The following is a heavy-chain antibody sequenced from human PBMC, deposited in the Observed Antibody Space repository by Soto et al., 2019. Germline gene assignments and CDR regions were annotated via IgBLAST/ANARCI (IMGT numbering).Heavy chain of an antibody. J-gene: IGHJ4*02. D-gene: IGHD3-3*01. CDR3: AKDSATFGRFDY. V-gene: IGHV3-23*01. CDR1: GFTFSSYA. CDR2: ISGSGGRT. Sequence: EEQLLESGGGLVQPGGSLRLSCAASGFTFSSYAMSWVRQAPGKGLEWVSAISGSGGRTYYADSVKGRFTISRDNSQNTLYLQMNSLRAEDTAVYYCAKDSATFGRFDYWGQGTLVTVSS.